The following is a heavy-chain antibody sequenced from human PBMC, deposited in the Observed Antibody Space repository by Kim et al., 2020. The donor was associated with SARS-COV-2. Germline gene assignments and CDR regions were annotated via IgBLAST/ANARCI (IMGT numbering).Heavy chain of an antibody. J-gene: IGHJ6*02. CDR3: ARDRVAVAGTSSWYYYYCMDV. Sequence: GGSLRLSCAASGFTFSSYSMNWVRQAPGKGLEWVSSISSSSSYINYAYSAYGRFTISRDNAKNSLYLQVNSLRGEDTAVYYCARDRVAVAGTSSWYYYYCMDVGGRGTTVTAAS. CDR2: ISSSSSYI. V-gene: IGHV3-21*01. D-gene: IGHD6-19*01. CDR1: GFTFSSYS.